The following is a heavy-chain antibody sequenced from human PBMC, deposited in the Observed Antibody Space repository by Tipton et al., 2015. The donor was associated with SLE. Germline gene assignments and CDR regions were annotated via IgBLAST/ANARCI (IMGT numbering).Heavy chain of an antibody. D-gene: IGHD6-13*01. CDR1: GLTFSTYG. V-gene: IGHV3-66*02. CDR3: ARDRGSSWFFFDY. Sequence: FLRLSCAASGLTFSTYGMTWVRQAPGKGLEWISLIYSGGSTYYADSVKGRFTISRDNSKNTLYLQMNSLRAEDTAVYYCARDRGSSWFFFDYWGQGTLVTVSS. J-gene: IGHJ4*02. CDR2: IYSGGST.